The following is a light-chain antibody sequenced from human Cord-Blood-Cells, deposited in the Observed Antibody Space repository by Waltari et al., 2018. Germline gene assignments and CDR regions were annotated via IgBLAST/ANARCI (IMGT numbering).Light chain of an antibody. CDR3: QQYNNWPYT. J-gene: IGKJ2*01. CDR1: QSVSSN. V-gene: IGKV3-15*01. Sequence: EIVMTQSPATLSVSPGERATLSCRASQSVSSNLAWYQHKPGQAPRLHIYGASTRATGIPARFSGSGSGTEFTLTISSLQSEDFAVYYCQQYNNWPYTFGQGTKLEIK. CDR2: GAS.